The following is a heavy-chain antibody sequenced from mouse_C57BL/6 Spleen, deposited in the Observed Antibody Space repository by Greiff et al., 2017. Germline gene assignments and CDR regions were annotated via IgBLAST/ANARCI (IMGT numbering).Heavy chain of an antibody. Sequence: QVQLQQSGAELVRPGASVTLSCKASGYTFTDYEMHWVKQTPVHGLEWIGAIDPETGGTSYNQKFKGKAILTADKSSSTAYMELRSLTSEDSAVYYCTREPYDYDGFDYWGQGTTLTVSS. V-gene: IGHV1-15*01. D-gene: IGHD2-4*01. CDR2: IDPETGGT. CDR1: GYTFTDYE. J-gene: IGHJ2*01. CDR3: TREPYDYDGFDY.